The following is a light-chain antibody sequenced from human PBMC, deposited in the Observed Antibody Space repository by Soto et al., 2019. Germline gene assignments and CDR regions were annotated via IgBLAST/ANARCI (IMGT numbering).Light chain of an antibody. J-gene: IGKJ1*01. CDR1: QSISASD. CDR3: QQYRNWPRT. V-gene: IGKV3-20*01. CDR2: GSS. Sequence: EIVLTQSPGTLSLSPGERTTLSCRASQSISASDLAWYQQKPGQAPRLLIYGSSSRATGIPDRFSGRGSGTEFTLTINNLQSEDFAVYYCQQYRNWPRTFGQGTKGDIK.